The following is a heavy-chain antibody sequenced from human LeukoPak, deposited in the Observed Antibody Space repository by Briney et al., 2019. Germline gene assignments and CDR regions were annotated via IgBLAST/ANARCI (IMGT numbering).Heavy chain of an antibody. D-gene: IGHD1-7*01. CDR1: GFTFSNAW. V-gene: IGHV3-48*02. J-gene: IGHJ4*02. CDR3: TPHRDGNYPFDY. Sequence: GGSLRLSCAASGFTFSNAWMNWVRQAPGKGLEWVSYISSSSSTIYYRDSVKGRFTISRDSAKNSLYLQMNSLRDEDTAVYYCTPHRDGNYPFDYWGQGTLVTVSS. CDR2: ISSSSSTI.